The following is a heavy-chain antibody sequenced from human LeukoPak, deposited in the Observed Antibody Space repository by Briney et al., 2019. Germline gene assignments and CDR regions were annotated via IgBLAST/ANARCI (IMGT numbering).Heavy chain of an antibody. CDR2: INHSGST. CDR1: GGSFSGYY. D-gene: IGHD2-15*01. V-gene: IGHV4-34*01. CDR3: AGAGVGKTKYYYYYGMDV. Sequence: NPSETLSLTCAVYGGSFSGYYWSWIRQPPGKGLEWIGEINHSGSTNYNPSLKSRVTISVDTSKNQFSLKLSSVTAADTAVYYCAGAGVGKTKYYYYYGMDVWGQGTTVTVSS. J-gene: IGHJ6*02.